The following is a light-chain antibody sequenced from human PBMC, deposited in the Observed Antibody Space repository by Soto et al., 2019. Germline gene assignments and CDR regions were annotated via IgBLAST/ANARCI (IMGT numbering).Light chain of an antibody. J-gene: IGKJ1*01. CDR2: KAS. Sequence: DIQMTQSPSPLSASVGDRVTITCRASQSISVWLAWYQQKAGKAPNLLIYKASRLESGVPSRFSGSGSETECTLTISGLQPGDSATYYCQQYNSYSPTFGQGTKVDIK. CDR1: QSISVW. CDR3: QQYNSYSPT. V-gene: IGKV1-5*03.